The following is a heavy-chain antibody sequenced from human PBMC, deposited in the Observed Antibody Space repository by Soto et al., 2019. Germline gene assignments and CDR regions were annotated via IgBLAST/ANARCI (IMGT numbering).Heavy chain of an antibody. J-gene: IGHJ3*01. CDR3: ARGVRYCSSTSCYTTGSDAFDV. CDR2: ISAYNGNT. V-gene: IGHV1-18*04. CDR1: GYTFTSYA. D-gene: IGHD2-2*02. Sequence: ASVKVSCKASGYTFTSYAISWVRQAPGQGLEWMGWISAYNGNTNYAQKLQGRVTMTTDTSTSTAYMELRSLRSDDTAVYYCARGVRYCSSTSCYTTGSDAFDVWGQGTMGTVS.